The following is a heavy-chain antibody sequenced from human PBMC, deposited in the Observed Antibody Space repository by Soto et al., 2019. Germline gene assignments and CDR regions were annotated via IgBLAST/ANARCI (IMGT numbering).Heavy chain of an antibody. D-gene: IGHD6-13*01. CDR1: GGSISSSNW. CDR2: IYHSGST. J-gene: IGHJ6*02. Sequence: SETLSLTCAVSGGSISSSNWWSWVRQPPGKGLEWIGEIYHSGSTNYNPSLKSRVTISVDKSKNQFSLKLSSVTAADTAVYYCARGRAAAGDYYYYGMDVWGQGTTVTVSS. V-gene: IGHV4-4*02. CDR3: ARGRAAAGDYYYYGMDV.